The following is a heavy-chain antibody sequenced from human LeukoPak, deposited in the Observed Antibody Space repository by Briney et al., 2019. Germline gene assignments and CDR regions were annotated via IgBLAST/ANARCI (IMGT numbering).Heavy chain of an antibody. CDR1: GGSISSYY. CDR2: IYYSGST. J-gene: IGHJ3*02. D-gene: IGHD6-19*01. V-gene: IGHV4-59*01. CDR3: ARDPVAGEAFDI. Sequence: PSETLSLTCTVSGGSISSYYWSWIRQPPEKGLEWIGYIYYSGSTNYNPSLKSRVTISVDTSKNQFSLKLSSVTAADTAVYYCARDPVAGEAFDIWGQGTMVTVSS.